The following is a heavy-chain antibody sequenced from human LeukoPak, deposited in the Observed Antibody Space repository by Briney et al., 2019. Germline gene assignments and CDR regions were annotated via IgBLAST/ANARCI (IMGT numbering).Heavy chain of an antibody. J-gene: IGHJ4*02. V-gene: IGHV3-15*01. CDR2: IRSKTDGGTT. CDR3: TTEYGSGIRYYFDY. Sequence: GGSLRLSCAAPGFTFSGSAMHWVRQASGKGLEWVGRIRSKTDGGTTDYAAPVKGRFTISRDDSKNTLYLQMNSLKTEDTAVYYCTTEYGSGIRYYFDYWGQGTLVTVSS. D-gene: IGHD3-10*01. CDR1: GFTFSGSA.